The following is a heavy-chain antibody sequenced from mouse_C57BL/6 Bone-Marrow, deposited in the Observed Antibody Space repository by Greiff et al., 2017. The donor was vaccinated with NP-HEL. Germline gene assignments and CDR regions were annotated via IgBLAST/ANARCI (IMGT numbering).Heavy chain of an antibody. CDR2: INPNNGGT. Sequence: EVKLMESGPELVKPGASVKIPCKASGYTFTDYNMDWVKQSHGKSLEWIGDINPNNGGTIYNQKFKGKATLTVDKSSSTAYMELRSLTSEDTAVYYCARRAWDGDYFDYWGQGTTLTVSS. CDR3: ARRAWDGDYFDY. CDR1: GYTFTDYN. D-gene: IGHD4-1*01. V-gene: IGHV1-18*01. J-gene: IGHJ2*01.